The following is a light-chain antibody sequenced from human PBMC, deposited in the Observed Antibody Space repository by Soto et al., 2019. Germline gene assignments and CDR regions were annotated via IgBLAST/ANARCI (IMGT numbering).Light chain of an antibody. J-gene: IGKJ2*01. V-gene: IGKV3-20*01. Sequence: EIVLTQSPGTLSLSPGERATLSCRASQSVSSSYLAWYQHKPGQAPTLLIYGASSRATGISDRFSGSGSGTDFTLTISRLEPEDFAVYYCQQYGSSPHTFGQGTKLEIK. CDR1: QSVSSSY. CDR2: GAS. CDR3: QQYGSSPHT.